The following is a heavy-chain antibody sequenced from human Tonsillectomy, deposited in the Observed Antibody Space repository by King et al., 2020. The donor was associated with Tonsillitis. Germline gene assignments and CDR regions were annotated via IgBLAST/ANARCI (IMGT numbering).Heavy chain of an antibody. CDR3: ARVHQLLRGNDF. J-gene: IGHJ4*02. D-gene: IGHD2-2*01. CDR1: GYTFTTYD. Sequence: QLVQSGTEVKKPGASVKVSCKASGYTFTTYDIAWVRQATGQGLEWVGWMNPDSGYTAYAQKFQGRVTMTGDTSISTAYMELNSLGSEDTAIYYCARVHQLLRGNDFWGQGTLVTVSS. CDR2: MNPDSGYT. V-gene: IGHV1-8*01.